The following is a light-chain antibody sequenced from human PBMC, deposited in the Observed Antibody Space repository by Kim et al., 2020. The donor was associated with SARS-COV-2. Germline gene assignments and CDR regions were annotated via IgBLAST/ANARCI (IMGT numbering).Light chain of an antibody. CDR2: QDS. CDR3: QAWDSSIGVYV. CDR1: KLGNKF. J-gene: IGLJ1*01. V-gene: IGLV3-1*01. Sequence: SYELTQPPSVSVSPGQTATISCSGDKLGNKFVCWYQQKPGQSPVVIMYQDSQRPSGTPERFSGSNSGNTATLTISGTQAMDEADYYCQAWDSSIGVYVFGRGTKVTVL.